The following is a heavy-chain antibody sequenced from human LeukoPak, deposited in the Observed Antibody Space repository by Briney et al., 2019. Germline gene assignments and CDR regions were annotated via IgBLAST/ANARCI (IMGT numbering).Heavy chain of an antibody. CDR3: ARLIADYYDSSGYDY. V-gene: IGHV4-39*01. CDR2: IYYSGST. Sequence: PSETLSLTCTVSGGSISSSSYYWGWIRQPPGKGLEWSGSIYYSGSTYYNPSLRSRVTISVDTSKNQFSLKLSSVTAADTAVYYCARLIADYYDSSGYDYWGQGTLVTVSS. CDR1: GGSISSSSYY. J-gene: IGHJ4*02. D-gene: IGHD3-22*01.